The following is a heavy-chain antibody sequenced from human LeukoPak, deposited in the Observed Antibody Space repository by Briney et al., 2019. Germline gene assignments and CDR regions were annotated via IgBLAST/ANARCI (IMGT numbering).Heavy chain of an antibody. CDR3: ARGIAAAFRTYYYYGMDV. D-gene: IGHD6-13*01. CDR1: GYTFTSYG. V-gene: IGHV1-18*01. J-gene: IGHJ6*02. CDR2: ISAYNGNT. Sequence: GASVKVSCKASGYTFTSYGISWVRQAPGQGLEWMGWISAYNGNTNYAQKLQGRVTMTTDTSTSTAYMELRSLRSDDTAVYYCARGIAAAFRTYYYYGMDVWGQGTTVTVSS.